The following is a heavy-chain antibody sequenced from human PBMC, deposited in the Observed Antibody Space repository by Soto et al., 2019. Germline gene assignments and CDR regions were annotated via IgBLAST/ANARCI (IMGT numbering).Heavy chain of an antibody. CDR3: ARLESAVAAHWNFEL. J-gene: IGHJ2*01. V-gene: IGHV3-23*01. Sequence: EVQLLESGGGLVQPGGSLGLSCAASGFTFSSFAMSWVRQAPGQGLEWLSSISGSGDSTYYADSVTGRFTVSRHNSKNGLYVQMNGLRGEDTAVYYCARLESAVAAHWNFELWGRGTLVTVSS. CDR2: ISGSGDST. CDR1: GFTFSSFA. D-gene: IGHD6-19*01.